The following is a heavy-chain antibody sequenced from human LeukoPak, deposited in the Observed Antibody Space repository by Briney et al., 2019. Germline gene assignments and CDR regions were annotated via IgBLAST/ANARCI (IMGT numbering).Heavy chain of an antibody. D-gene: IGHD6-19*01. CDR1: GGSVSSGSYY. CDR2: IYYSGST. Sequence: SETLSLTCTVSGGSVSSGSYYWSWIRQPPGKELEWIGYIYYSGSTNYNPSLKSRVTISVDTSKNQFSLKLSSVTAADTAVYYCARRTYSSGWSNFDYWGQGTLVTVSS. J-gene: IGHJ4*02. V-gene: IGHV4-61*01. CDR3: ARRTYSSGWSNFDY.